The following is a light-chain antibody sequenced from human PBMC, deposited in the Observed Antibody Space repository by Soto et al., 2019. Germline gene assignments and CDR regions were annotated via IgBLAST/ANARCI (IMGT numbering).Light chain of an antibody. CDR3: GSCTTSSILV. V-gene: IGLV2-14*01. CDR2: EVS. Sequence: LTQPASVSGSPGQSITISCTGTSADVGGCNYVSWYQQHPDKAPKVVIYEVSNRPSGVSNRFSGSKSGNTASLTISGLQAEDEADYYCGSCTTSSILVFGTGTKVTV. J-gene: IGLJ1*01. CDR1: SADVGGCNY.